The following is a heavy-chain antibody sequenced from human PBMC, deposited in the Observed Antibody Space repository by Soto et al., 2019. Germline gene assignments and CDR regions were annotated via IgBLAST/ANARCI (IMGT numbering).Heavy chain of an antibody. D-gene: IGHD4-17*01. V-gene: IGHV3-21*01. J-gene: IGHJ5*02. CDR2: ISSSSSYI. CDR3: ASHSGDYKSHWFDP. Sequence: PGGSRRFSCAASGFTFTSYSMNWVRQAPGKGLEWGSSISSSSSYIYYADSVKARFTISRDNAKNSPYLQRNSLRAEDTAGYYFASHSGDYKSHWFDPWGQGTLVTVSS. CDR1: GFTFTSYS.